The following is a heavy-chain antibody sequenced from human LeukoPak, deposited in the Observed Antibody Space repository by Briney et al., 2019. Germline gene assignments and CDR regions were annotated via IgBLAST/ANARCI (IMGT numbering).Heavy chain of an antibody. V-gene: IGHV3-7*01. J-gene: IGHJ4*02. Sequence: GGSLRLSCAVSGFTFSSYWMAWVRQAPGKGLEWVANMNQDGSEKYYVDSVKGRFTISRDNAKNSLYLQMNSLRAEDTAVYYCASNVYYYDCWGQGTLVTVSS. CDR3: ASNVYYYDC. D-gene: IGHD1-20*01. CDR1: GFTFSSYW. CDR2: MNQDGSEK.